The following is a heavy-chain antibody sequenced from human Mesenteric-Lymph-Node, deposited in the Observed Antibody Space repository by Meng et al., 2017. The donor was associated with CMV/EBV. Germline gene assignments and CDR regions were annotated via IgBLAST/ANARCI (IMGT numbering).Heavy chain of an antibody. CDR3: ARGQYYYDSSGYYRDYFDY. D-gene: IGHD3-22*01. V-gene: IGHV3-11*04. J-gene: IGHJ4*02. CDR1: GFTFSDYY. CDR2: ISSSGSTI. Sequence: GGSLRLSCAASGFTFSDYYMSWIRQAPGKGLEWVSYISSSGSTIYYADSVKVRFTISRDNAKNSLYLQMNSLRAEDTAVYYCARGQYYYDSSGYYRDYFDYWGQGTLVTVSS.